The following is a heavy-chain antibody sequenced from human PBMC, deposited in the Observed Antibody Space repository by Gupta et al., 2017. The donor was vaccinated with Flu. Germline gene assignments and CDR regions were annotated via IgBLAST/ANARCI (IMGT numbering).Heavy chain of an antibody. CDR3: ARGHYYYYMDV. CDR1: FTFSSHS. Sequence: FTFSSHSMNWVRQAPGKGLEWVSSISSSSSYIYYADSVKGRFTISRDNAKNSLYLQMNSLRAEDTAVYYCARGHYYYYMDVWGKGTTVTVSS. CDR2: ISSSSSYI. V-gene: IGHV3-21*01. J-gene: IGHJ6*03.